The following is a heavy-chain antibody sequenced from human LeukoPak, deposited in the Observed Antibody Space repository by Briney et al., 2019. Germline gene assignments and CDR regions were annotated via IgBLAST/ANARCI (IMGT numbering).Heavy chain of an antibody. Sequence: SVKVSCKASGGTFSSYAISWVRQAPGQGREWMGGFIPIFGTANYAQKFQGRVTITTDESTSTAYMELSSLRSEDTAVYYCAASIVVVPAAIKYDAFDIWGQGTMVTVSS. D-gene: IGHD2-2*02. J-gene: IGHJ3*02. CDR3: AASIVVVPAAIKYDAFDI. V-gene: IGHV1-69*05. CDR1: GGTFSSYA. CDR2: FIPIFGTA.